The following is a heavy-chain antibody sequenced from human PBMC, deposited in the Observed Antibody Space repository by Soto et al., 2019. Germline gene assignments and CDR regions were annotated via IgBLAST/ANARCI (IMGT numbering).Heavy chain of an antibody. D-gene: IGHD3-10*01. Sequence: ASVKVSCKASGYTFTSYAMHWVRQAPGQRLEWMGWINAGNGNTKYSQKFQGRVTITRDTSASTAYMELSSLRSEDTAVYYCARAFYGSGSYYNSGSNWLDPWGRGTLVTVSS. CDR1: GYTFTSYA. CDR3: ARAFYGSGSYYNSGSNWLDP. J-gene: IGHJ5*02. V-gene: IGHV1-3*01. CDR2: INAGNGNT.